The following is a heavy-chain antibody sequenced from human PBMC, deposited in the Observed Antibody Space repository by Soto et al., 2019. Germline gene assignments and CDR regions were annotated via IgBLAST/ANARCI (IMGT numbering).Heavy chain of an antibody. V-gene: IGHV3-23*01. Sequence: EVQLLDSGGGLVQPGGSLRLSCAASGFTFSNYAMSWVRQAPGKGLEWVSGVGGSGDSTYYADSVKGRFTICRDNSKDTRYLQMNSLRAEDTAVYYCAKSPLGYCSGGSCYPPHYFDYWGQGTLVTVAS. D-gene: IGHD2-15*01. CDR3: AKSPLGYCSGGSCYPPHYFDY. J-gene: IGHJ4*02. CDR1: GFTFSNYA. CDR2: VGGSGDST.